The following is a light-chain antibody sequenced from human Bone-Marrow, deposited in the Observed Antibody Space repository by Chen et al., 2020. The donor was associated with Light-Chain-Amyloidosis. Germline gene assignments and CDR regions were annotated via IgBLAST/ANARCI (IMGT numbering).Light chain of an antibody. J-gene: IGKJ4*01. CDR2: GSS. CDR1: QTISSNY. Sequence: EIVLTQSPGPLSLSPGEGANLSCRASQTISSNYLTWYQQKFGQAPRLLIYGSSSRATGIPDRFTGSGSGTDFTLTINRLEPEDFEMEYCQQDGTSPLTFGGGTKVEIK. V-gene: IGKV3-20*01. CDR3: QQDGTSPLT.